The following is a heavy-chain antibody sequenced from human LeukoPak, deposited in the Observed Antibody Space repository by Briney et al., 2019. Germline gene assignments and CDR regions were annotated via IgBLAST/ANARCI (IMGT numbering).Heavy chain of an antibody. Sequence: GGSLRLSCAASGFTFNKFGMTWVRQAPGKGLEWVSAVTRGGDGTYYADSVKGRFTISRDNSKNTLYLQMNSLRAEDTAVYYCARAGRRTLSHFDYWGQGTLVTVSS. CDR1: GFTFNKFG. V-gene: IGHV3-23*01. CDR2: VTRGGDGT. J-gene: IGHJ4*02. D-gene: IGHD1-1*01. CDR3: ARAGRRTLSHFDY.